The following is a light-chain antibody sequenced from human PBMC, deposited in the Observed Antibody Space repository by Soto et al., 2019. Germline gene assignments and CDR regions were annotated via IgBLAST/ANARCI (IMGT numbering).Light chain of an antibody. J-gene: IGLJ1*01. CDR2: EVT. Sequence: QSALTQPPSASGSPGQSVTISCTGTSSDIGGYHYVSWYQQHPGKAPKLIIYEVTRRPSGVPDRFSGSKSGNTASPTVSGLQAEDEADYYCISYAGSNIYVFGTGTKVTVL. CDR3: ISYAGSNIYV. V-gene: IGLV2-8*01. CDR1: SSDIGGYHY.